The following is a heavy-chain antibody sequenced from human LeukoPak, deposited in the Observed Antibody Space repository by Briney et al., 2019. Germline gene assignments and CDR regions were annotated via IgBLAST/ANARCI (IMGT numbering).Heavy chain of an antibody. Sequence: ASVKVSCKASGYTFTGYYMHWVRQAPGQGLEWMGWINPNSGGTNYAQKFQGRVTMTRDTSISTAYMELSRLRSDDTAVYYCARDLPSIAVAGTTHGRKYYYYMDVWGKGTTVTISS. D-gene: IGHD6-19*01. CDR2: INPNSGGT. CDR3: ARDLPSIAVAGTTHGRKYYYYMDV. J-gene: IGHJ6*03. CDR1: GYTFTGYY. V-gene: IGHV1-2*02.